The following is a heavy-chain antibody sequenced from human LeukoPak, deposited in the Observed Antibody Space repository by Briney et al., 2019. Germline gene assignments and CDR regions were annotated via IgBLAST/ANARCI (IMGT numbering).Heavy chain of an antibody. J-gene: IGHJ3*02. V-gene: IGHV4-28*01. CDR1: GYSISSTNW. D-gene: IGHD3-16*01. CDR3: ARTNERERGGESFNI. Sequence: PSDTLSLTCAVPGYSISSTNWWGWIRQPPGRGLEWIGYIYNSGSTYYNPSLLSRITMSVDTSKNQFSLKLSSVTAVDTAVYYCARTNERERGGESFNIWGQGTMVTVSS. CDR2: IYNSGST.